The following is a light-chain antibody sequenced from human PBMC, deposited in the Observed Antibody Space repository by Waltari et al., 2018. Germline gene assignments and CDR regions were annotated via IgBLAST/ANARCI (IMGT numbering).Light chain of an antibody. V-gene: IGKV3D-15*01. CDR3: QQYNNWPPIT. CDR1: QSVSNS. J-gene: IGKJ5*01. Sequence: EIVMTQSPPTLSVSPGERATLSCRASQSVSNSLAWYQHRPGRAPRLLIHSASTRAPGIPARFSGSGSETECTLTISNLQSEDFALYYCQQYNNWPPITFGQGTRLEIK. CDR2: SAS.